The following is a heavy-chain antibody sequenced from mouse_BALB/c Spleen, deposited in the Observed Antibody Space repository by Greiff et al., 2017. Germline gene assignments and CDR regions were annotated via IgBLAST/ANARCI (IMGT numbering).Heavy chain of an antibody. D-gene: IGHD2-1*01. V-gene: IGHV5-17*02. CDR3: ARGAAYGNYGGFAY. Sequence: EVKLMESGGGLVQPGGSRKLSCAASGFTFSSFGMHWVRQAPEKGLEWVAYISSGSSTIYYADTVKGRFTISRDNPKNTLFLQMTSLRSEDTAMYYCARGAAYGNYGGFAYWGQGTLVTVSA. CDR2: ISSGSSTI. CDR1: GFTFSSFG. J-gene: IGHJ3*01.